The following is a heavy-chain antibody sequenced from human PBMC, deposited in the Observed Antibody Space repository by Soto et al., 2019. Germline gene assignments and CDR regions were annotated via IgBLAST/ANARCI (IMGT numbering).Heavy chain of an antibody. CDR2: ISSSSSYT. Sequence: QVQLVEYGGGLVKPGGSLRLSCAASGFTFSDYYMSWIRQAPGKGLEWVSYISSSSSYTNYADSVKGRFTISRDNAKNSLYLQMNSLRAEDTAVYYCARTIAAAGGRRYFDLWGRGTLVTVSS. CDR3: ARTIAAAGGRRYFDL. V-gene: IGHV3-11*05. CDR1: GFTFSDYY. D-gene: IGHD6-13*01. J-gene: IGHJ2*01.